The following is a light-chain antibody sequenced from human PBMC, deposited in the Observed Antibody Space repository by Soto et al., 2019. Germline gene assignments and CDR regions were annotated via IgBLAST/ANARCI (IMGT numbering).Light chain of an antibody. CDR2: GAS. CDR3: QHYDNSPLT. J-gene: IGKJ4*01. Sequence: EVVLTQSPGTLSLSPGERATLSCRASQSVSSSCLVWYQQKVGQAPRLLIYGASNRATGIPDRFSGSGSGTDFTLTISRLEPEDCAVYYCQHYDNSPLTFGGGTKVEIK. CDR1: QSVSSSC. V-gene: IGKV3-20*01.